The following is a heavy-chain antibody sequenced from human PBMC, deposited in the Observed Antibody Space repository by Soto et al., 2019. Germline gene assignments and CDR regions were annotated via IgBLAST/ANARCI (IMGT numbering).Heavy chain of an antibody. CDR2: INPNGGST. Sequence: QVHLVQSGAEVKKPGASVKVSCKASGYIFINYHIHWVRQAPGQGLEWIGIINPNGGSTNYAQQCRGRVTMARDTSTSTVYMDLSRLISEAPAVYYCARDLAAADYWGHRPLVTVSA. V-gene: IGHV1-46*01. CDR3: ARDLAAADY. D-gene: IGHD6-13*01. J-gene: IGHJ4*01. CDR1: GYIFINYH.